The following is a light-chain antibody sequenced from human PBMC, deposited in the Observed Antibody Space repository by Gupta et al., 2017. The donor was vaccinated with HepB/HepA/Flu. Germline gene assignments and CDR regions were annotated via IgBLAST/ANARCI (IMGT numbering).Light chain of an antibody. V-gene: IGLV1-40*01. CDR3: QSYDSTRSDGGV. CDR1: SSNIGAGSD. J-gene: IGLJ2*01. Sequence: SVLTHPPSASAAPGQRVTTPSTGSSSNIGAGSDVHWYQLLPGPAPKLLLYGNPNPHSGVPARFSGSTSCASTSLAITALQPEDEADYYCQSYDSTRSDGGVFGGGTKLTVL. CDR2: GNP.